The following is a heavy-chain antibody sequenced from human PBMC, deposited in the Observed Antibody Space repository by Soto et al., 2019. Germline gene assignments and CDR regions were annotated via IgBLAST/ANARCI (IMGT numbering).Heavy chain of an antibody. CDR1: GYTLTELS. J-gene: IGHJ5*02. V-gene: IGHV1-24*01. CDR3: ATEGVRDFWSGYNWFDP. D-gene: IGHD3-3*01. Sequence: ASVKVSCKVSGYTLTELSMHWVRQAPGKGLEWMGGFDPEDGETIYAQKFQGRVTMTEDTSTDTAYMELSSLRSEDTAVNYCATEGVRDFWSGYNWFDPWGLGTLVTVSS. CDR2: FDPEDGET.